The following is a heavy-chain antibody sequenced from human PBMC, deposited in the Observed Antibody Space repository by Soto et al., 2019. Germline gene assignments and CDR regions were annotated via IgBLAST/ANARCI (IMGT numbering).Heavy chain of an antibody. CDR3: ARKRHKQWLTPDNWFDP. J-gene: IGHJ5*02. CDR2: INHSGST. V-gene: IGHV4-34*01. Sequence: TLSLTCAVYGGSFSGYYWSWIRQPPGKGLEWIGEINHSGSTNYNPSLKSRVTISVDTSKNQFSLKLSSVTAADTAVYYCARKRHKQWLTPDNWFDPWGQGTLVTVSS. D-gene: IGHD6-19*01. CDR1: GGSFSGYY.